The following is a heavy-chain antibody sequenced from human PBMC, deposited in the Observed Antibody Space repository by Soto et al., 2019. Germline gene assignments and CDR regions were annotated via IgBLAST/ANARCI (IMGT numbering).Heavy chain of an antibody. CDR1: GFTFSSYW. CDR3: ARSLNPRLTGYYKTDPTDF. CDR2: IKQDGSKK. V-gene: IGHV3-7*02. D-gene: IGHD3-9*01. J-gene: IGHJ4*02. Sequence: GGSLRLSCAASGFTFSSYWMSWVGQAPGKGLEWVANIKQDGSKKWYGDSVKGRFTISRDNSKNTLYLQMNSLRAEDTAVYYCARSLNPRLTGYYKTDPTDFWGQGTLVTVSS.